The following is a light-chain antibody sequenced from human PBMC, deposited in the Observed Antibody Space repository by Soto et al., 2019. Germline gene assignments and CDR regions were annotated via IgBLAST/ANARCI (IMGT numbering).Light chain of an antibody. J-gene: IGKJ1*01. Sequence: EIVLTQSPATLSLSPGERATISCRASQSVSSYLSWYQQKPGLAPRLLIYDASNRATGIPARFSGSGSGTDFTLTISSLEPEDFAVYYCHQRSSWPRTFGQGTKVEIK. V-gene: IGKV3-11*01. CDR3: HQRSSWPRT. CDR2: DAS. CDR1: QSVSSY.